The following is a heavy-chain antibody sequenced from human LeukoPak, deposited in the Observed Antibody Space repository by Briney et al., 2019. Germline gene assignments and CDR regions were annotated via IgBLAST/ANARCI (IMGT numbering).Heavy chain of an antibody. V-gene: IGHV3-21*01. CDR2: ISSSSSYI. D-gene: IGHD5-18*01. J-gene: IGHJ4*02. CDR1: GFTFSSYS. Sequence: TGGSLRLSCAASGFTFSSYSMNWVRQAPGKGLEWVSSISSSSSYIYYADSVKGRFTISRDNAKNSLYLQMNSLRAEDTAVYYCARGKSVGYSYGLSPLIDYWGQGTLVTVSS. CDR3: ARGKSVGYSYGLSPLIDY.